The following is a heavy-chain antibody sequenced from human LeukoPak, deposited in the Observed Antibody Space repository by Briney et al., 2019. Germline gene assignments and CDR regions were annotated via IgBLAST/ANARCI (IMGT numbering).Heavy chain of an antibody. CDR1: GFTFRNYV. Sequence: GGSLTLSCAASGFTFRNYVIHWVRQAPGKGLEWVAVTSSDLNVKLYADSVKGRFTISRDNSRSTLYLQMNSLRPEDTAIYYCAREGYYGSGSPPSLYFDYWGQGTLVTVSS. D-gene: IGHD3-10*01. CDR3: AREGYYGSGSPPSLYFDY. V-gene: IGHV3-30-3*01. CDR2: TSSDLNVK. J-gene: IGHJ4*02.